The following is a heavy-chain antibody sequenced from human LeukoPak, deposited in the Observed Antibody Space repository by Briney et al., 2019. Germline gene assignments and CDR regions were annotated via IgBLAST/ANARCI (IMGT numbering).Heavy chain of an antibody. CDR2: IRFDGSNK. V-gene: IGHV3-30*02. D-gene: IGHD3-3*01. CDR3: AKDGFRGDFWSGYPDY. Sequence: PGGPLRLSCAASGFTFSSYGMHWVRQAPGKGLEWVAFIRFDGSNKYYADSVKGRFTISRDNSKNTLYLQMNSLRAEDTAVYYCAKDGFRGDFWSGYPDYWGQGTLVTASS. J-gene: IGHJ4*02. CDR1: GFTFSSYG.